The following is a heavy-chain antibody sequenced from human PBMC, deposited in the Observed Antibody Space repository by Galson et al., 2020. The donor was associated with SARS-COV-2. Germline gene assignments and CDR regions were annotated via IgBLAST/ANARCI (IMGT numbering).Heavy chain of an antibody. CDR3: AKKTAGTYPFDF. V-gene: IGHV3-23*01. CDR1: GITFSNYA. CDR2: IGTTGDNI. D-gene: IGHD5-18*01. J-gene: IGHJ4*02. Sequence: GESLKISCAAPGITFSNYAMGWVRQAPGKGLEWVPSIGTTGDNIDYAESVKGRFTIPRDNSKGTLYLQMDSLRAEDTAVYYCAKKTAGTYPFDFWGQGTLVTVSS.